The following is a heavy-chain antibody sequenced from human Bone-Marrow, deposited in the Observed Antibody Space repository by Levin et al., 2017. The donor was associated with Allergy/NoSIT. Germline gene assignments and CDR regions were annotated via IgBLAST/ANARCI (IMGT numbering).Heavy chain of an antibody. CDR1: GYTFTGYY. CDR2: INPNSGGT. D-gene: IGHD3-10*01. Sequence: ASVKVSCKASGYTFTGYYMHWVRQAPGQGLEWMGWINPNSGGTNYAQKFQGRVTMTRDTSISTAYMELSRLRSDDTAVYYCARMPSTMVRGVMRGGYWGQGTLVTVSS. J-gene: IGHJ4*02. CDR3: ARMPSTMVRGVMRGGY. V-gene: IGHV1-2*02.